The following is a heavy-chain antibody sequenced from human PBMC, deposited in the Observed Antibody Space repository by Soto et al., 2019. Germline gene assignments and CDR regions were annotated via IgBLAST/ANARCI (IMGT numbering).Heavy chain of an antibody. CDR3: ARVMRVYALRGDLDY. J-gene: IGHJ4*02. V-gene: IGHV1-69*01. CDR1: GGTFSTYG. D-gene: IGHD2-8*01. Sequence: QVQLVQSGAEVQKPGSSVKVSCKTSGGTFSTYGINWVRQAPGQGLEWVGGIIPISGTASYAQRFQGRVTITADESTSTAYMELSSLRSEDTAVYYCARVMRVYALRGDLDYWGQGTLVTVSS. CDR2: IIPISGTA.